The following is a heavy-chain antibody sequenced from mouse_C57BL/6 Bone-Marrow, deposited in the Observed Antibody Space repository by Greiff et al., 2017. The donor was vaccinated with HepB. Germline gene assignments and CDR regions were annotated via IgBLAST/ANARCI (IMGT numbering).Heavy chain of an antibody. D-gene: IGHD1-1*01. CDR2: ISSGSSTI. Sequence: DVQLQESGGGLVKPGGSLKLSCAASGFTFSDYGMHWVRQAPEKGLEWVAYISSGSSTIYYADTVKGRFTISRDNAKNTLFLQMTSLRSEDTAMYYCASSYRWYFDVWGTGTTVTVSS. CDR3: ASSYRWYFDV. J-gene: IGHJ1*03. CDR1: GFTFSDYG. V-gene: IGHV5-17*01.